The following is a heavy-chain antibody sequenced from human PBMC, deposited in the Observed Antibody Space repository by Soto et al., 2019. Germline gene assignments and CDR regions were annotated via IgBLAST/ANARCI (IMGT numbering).Heavy chain of an antibody. CDR1: GFTFSSYA. J-gene: IGHJ4*02. V-gene: IGHV3-23*01. CDR2: ISGSGGST. CDR3: AKARSVLRFLEAFDY. D-gene: IGHD3-3*01. Sequence: EVQLLESGGGLVQPGGSLTLSCAASGFTFSSYAMSWVRQAPGTGLEWVSAISGSGGSTYYADSVKGRFTISRDNSKNTLDLQMNSLRAEDTAVYYCAKARSVLRFLEAFDYWGQGTRVTVSS.